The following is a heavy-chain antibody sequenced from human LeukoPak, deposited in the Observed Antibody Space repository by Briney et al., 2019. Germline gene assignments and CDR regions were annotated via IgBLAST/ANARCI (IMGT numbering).Heavy chain of an antibody. CDR3: ARAVTSTEGY. Sequence: GGSLRLSCAASGFTFSTYWMTWVRQAPGKGLEWVASIREDGSEKYYVDSVKGRFTTSRDNAQKSLYLEMNSLRVEDTAVYYCARAVTSTEGYWGQGTLVTVSS. V-gene: IGHV3-7*03. CDR1: GFTFSTYW. J-gene: IGHJ4*02. CDR2: IREDGSEK.